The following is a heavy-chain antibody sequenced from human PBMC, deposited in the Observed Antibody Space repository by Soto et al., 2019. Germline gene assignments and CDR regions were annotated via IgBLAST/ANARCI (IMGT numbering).Heavy chain of an antibody. CDR1: GGSFSGYY. V-gene: IGHV4-34*01. J-gene: IGHJ4*03. Sequence: SETLSLTCAVYGGSFSGYYWSWIRQPPGKGLEWIGEINHSGSTNYNPSIKSRVTISVDTSKSQFSLKLSSVTAADTAVYYCASRDLYGSGSLWIDYWGQGTLVTVSS. D-gene: IGHD3-10*01. CDR2: INHSGST. CDR3: ASRDLYGSGSLWIDY.